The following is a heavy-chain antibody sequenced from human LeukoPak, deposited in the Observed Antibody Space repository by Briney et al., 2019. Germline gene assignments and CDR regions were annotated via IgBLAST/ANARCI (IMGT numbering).Heavy chain of an antibody. Sequence: SETLSLTCTVSGYSISSGYYWAWIRQPPGTGLEWIGSIFHTGSTYHNPSLKSRVTISVDTSKNQFSLKLNSVTAADTAVYYCARDHSSSSEDYWGQGTLVTVSS. J-gene: IGHJ4*02. D-gene: IGHD6-13*01. V-gene: IGHV4-38-2*02. CDR1: GYSISSGYY. CDR2: IFHTGST. CDR3: ARDHSSSSEDY.